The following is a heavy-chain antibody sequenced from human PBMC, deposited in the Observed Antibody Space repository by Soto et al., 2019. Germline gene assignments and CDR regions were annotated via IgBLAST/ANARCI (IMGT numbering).Heavy chain of an antibody. CDR3: ARELTGRFDY. V-gene: IGHV4-30-2*01. Sequence: PSETLSLTCAVFGGSISSGGYSWSWIRQPPGKGLEWIGYIYHSGSTYYNPSLKSRVTISVDRSKNQFSLKLSSVTAADTAVYYCARELTGRFDYWGQGTLVTVSS. CDR1: GGSISSGGYS. D-gene: IGHD1-20*01. CDR2: IYHSGST. J-gene: IGHJ4*02.